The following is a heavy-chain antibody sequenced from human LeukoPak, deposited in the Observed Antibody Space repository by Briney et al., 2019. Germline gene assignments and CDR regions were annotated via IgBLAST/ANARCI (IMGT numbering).Heavy chain of an antibody. J-gene: IGHJ4*02. CDR3: ARVPSSGWYLRSYFDY. V-gene: IGHV3-21*01. D-gene: IGHD6-19*01. CDR2: ISSSSSYI. Sequence: GGSLRLSCAASGFTFSSYSMDWVRQAPGKGLEWVSSISSSSSYIYYADSVKGRFTISRDNAKNSLYLQMNSLRAEDTAVYYCARVPSSGWYLRSYFDYWGQGTLVTVSS. CDR1: GFTFSSYS.